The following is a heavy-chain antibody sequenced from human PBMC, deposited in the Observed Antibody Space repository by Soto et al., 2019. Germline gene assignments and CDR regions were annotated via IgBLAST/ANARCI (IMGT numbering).Heavy chain of an antibody. D-gene: IGHD2-2*01. V-gene: IGHV1-18*01. CDR2: ISADNGNT. CDR1: GYTFTSYG. CDR3: ARGGYCTTTSCPLGYFDY. Sequence: QVQLVQSGAEVKKPGASVKVSCKASGYTFTSYGMTWVRQAPGQVLEWMGWISADNGNTNSAQKLQGRVTMTTDTSTSTVYMELRGLRSDDTAVYYCARGGYCTTTSCPLGYFDYWGQGALVTVAS. J-gene: IGHJ4*02.